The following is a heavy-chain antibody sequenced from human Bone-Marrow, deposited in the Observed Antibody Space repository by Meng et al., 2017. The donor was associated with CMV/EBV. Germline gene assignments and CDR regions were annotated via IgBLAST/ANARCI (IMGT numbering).Heavy chain of an antibody. D-gene: IGHD2-21*01. CDR1: GYSFTNYW. V-gene: IGHV5-51*01. J-gene: IGHJ5*02. CDR3: ARRADSYDWFDP. CDR2: IYPGDSDT. Sequence: KVSCKGSGYSFTNYWIAWVRQMPGKGLEWMGIIYPGDSDTRYNPSFQGQVTISADTSSSTAYLQWSRLKASDTAMYYCARRADSYDWFDPWGQRTLVTVSS.